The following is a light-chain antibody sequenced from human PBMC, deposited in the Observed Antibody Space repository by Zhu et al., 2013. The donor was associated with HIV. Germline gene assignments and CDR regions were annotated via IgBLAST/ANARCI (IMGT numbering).Light chain of an antibody. Sequence: EIVLTQSPGTLSLSPGERATLSCRASQSVSSNYLAWYQQKLGQAPRLLIYGASNRASGIPDRFSGAGSGTNFALTINRLEPEDFAVYYCQYYGSPQVTFGGGTKVEIK. CDR1: QSVSSNY. CDR2: GAS. J-gene: IGKJ4*01. CDR3: QYYGSPQVT. V-gene: IGKV3-20*01.